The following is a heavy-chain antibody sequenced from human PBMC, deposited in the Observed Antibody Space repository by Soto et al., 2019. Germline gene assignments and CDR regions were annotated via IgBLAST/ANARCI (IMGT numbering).Heavy chain of an antibody. V-gene: IGHV3-33*01. J-gene: IGHJ3*02. CDR3: ATTGIDGFDI. CDR2: IWYDGSNK. Sequence: QVQLVESGGGVVQPGRSLRLSCAASGFTFSSYGMHWVRQAPGKGLEWVTVIWYDGSNKYYADSVKGRFTISRDNSKNTLYLQMNSLRAEDTAVYYCATTGIDGFDIWGQGTMVTVSS. CDR1: GFTFSSYG.